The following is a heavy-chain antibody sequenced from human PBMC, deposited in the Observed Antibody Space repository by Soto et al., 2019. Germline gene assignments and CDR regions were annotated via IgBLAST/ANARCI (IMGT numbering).Heavy chain of an antibody. CDR3: AKHIEARYYYYYGMDV. CDR2: ISGSGGST. V-gene: IGHV3-23*01. Sequence: PGGSLRLSCAASGFTFSSYAMSWVRQAPGKGLEWVSAISGSGGSTYYADSVKGRFTISRDNSKNTLYLQMNSLRAEDTAVYYCAKHIEARYYYYYGMDVWGQGTTVTVSS. J-gene: IGHJ6*02. D-gene: IGHD6-6*01. CDR1: GFTFSSYA.